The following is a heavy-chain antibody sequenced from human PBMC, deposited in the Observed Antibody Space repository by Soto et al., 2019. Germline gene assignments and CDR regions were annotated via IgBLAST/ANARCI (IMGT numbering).Heavy chain of an antibody. CDR1: GFTFLNYT. V-gene: IGHV3-23*01. CDR3: MKKSIGTVLDLVYWHFDL. CDR2: SSGGGVVA. D-gene: IGHD4-17*01. Sequence: EEQLLESGGGLVQPGGSLRRSCAASGFTFLNYTMNWVRQSPGKGLEWVSVSSGGGVVAFDADSVKGRFTISRDNNKNTLDPRMHSLIVENTARYYCMKKSIGTVLDLVYWHFDLWRTGILVTISS. J-gene: IGHJ2*01.